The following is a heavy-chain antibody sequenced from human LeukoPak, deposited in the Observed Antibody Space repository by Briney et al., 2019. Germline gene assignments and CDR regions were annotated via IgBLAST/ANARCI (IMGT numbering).Heavy chain of an antibody. CDR2: IYYSGST. D-gene: IGHD1-7*01. Sequence: SQTLSLTCTVSGGSISSGGYYWSWIRQHPGKGLGWIGYIYYSGSTYDNPSLKSRVTISVDTSKNQFSLKLSSVTAADTAVYYCARTAGTTMKGNWFDPWGQGTLVTVSS. CDR1: GGSISSGGYY. V-gene: IGHV4-31*03. CDR3: ARTAGTTMKGNWFDP. J-gene: IGHJ5*02.